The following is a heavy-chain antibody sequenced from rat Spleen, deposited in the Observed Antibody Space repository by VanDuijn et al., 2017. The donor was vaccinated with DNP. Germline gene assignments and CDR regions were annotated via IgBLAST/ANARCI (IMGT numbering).Heavy chain of an antibody. CDR3: MSVAMNA. CDR2: VSSGGNT. V-gene: IGHV2S12*01. CDR1: GFSLTNYH. J-gene: IGHJ4*01. Sequence: QVQLKESGPGLVQPSQTLSLTCTVSGFSLTNYHVDWVRQPPGKGLEWIAAVSSGGNTYYNSVLKSRLSVSRDTSKSQVFLNMISLQTEDTAIYYCMSVAMNAWGQGTSVTVSS.